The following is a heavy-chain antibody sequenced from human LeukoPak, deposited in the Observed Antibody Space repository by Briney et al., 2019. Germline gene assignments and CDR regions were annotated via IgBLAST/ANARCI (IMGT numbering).Heavy chain of an antibody. D-gene: IGHD4-17*01. CDR3: ARGQSGDPAFDI. V-gene: IGHV3-53*01. CDR2: IYSGGTT. Sequence: GGSLRLSCEASGFSVSNNYMTWVRQAPGKGLEWVSVIYSGGTTYYGDSVEGRFTISRDNSRNTLHLQMNSLRAEDTAVYFCARGQSGDPAFDIWGQGTMVTVSS. J-gene: IGHJ3*02. CDR1: GFSVSNNY.